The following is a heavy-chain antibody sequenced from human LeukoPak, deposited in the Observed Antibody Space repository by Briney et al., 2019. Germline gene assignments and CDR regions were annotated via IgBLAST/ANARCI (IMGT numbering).Heavy chain of an antibody. V-gene: IGHV1-24*01. CDR2: FDPEDGET. D-gene: IGHD1-26*01. Sequence: ASVKVSCKVSGYTLTELSMHWVRQAPGKGLEWMGGFDPEDGETIYAQKFQGRVTMTEDTSTDTAYMELSSLRSEDTAVYYCATEDRSGSDSDYFDYWGQGTLVTVSS. CDR1: GYTLTELS. J-gene: IGHJ4*02. CDR3: ATEDRSGSDSDYFDY.